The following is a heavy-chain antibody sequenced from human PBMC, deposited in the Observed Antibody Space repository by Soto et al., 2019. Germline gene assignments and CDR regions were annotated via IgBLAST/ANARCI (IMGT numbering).Heavy chain of an antibody. J-gene: IGHJ5*02. V-gene: IGHV4-39*01. CDR3: ARVPQQDQVLAGLRFDP. D-gene: IGHD6-13*01. Sequence: QLQLQESGPGLVKPSETLSLTCTVSGGSISSSSYYWGWIRQPPGKGLEWIGNMYYSGSTYYNPSLKSRVTISVDTSKNQFSLKLSAVTAADTAVYHCARVPQQDQVLAGLRFDPWGQGTLVTVSS. CDR1: GGSISSSSYY. CDR2: MYYSGST.